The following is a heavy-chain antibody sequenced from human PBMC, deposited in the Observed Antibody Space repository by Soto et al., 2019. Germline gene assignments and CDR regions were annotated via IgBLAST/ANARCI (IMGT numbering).Heavy chain of an antibody. CDR3: ARERGSTWMVTGMEV. V-gene: IGHV4-38-2*02. D-gene: IGHD5-18*01. Sequence: SETLSLTCAVSGYSISSGYYWGWIRQPPGKGLEWIGRIHTSGSTNYNPSLKSRVTMSVDTSKNQFSLKLSSVTAADTAVYYCARERGSTWMVTGMEVWGHGTTVPVSS. J-gene: IGHJ6*02. CDR2: IHTSGST. CDR1: GYSISSGYY.